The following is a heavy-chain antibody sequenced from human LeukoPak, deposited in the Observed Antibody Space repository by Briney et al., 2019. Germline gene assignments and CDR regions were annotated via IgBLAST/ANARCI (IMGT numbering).Heavy chain of an antibody. CDR1: GFTFAGYT. D-gene: IGHD6-19*01. CDR3: AKSRVAVAAPRNWFDP. V-gene: IGHV3-30*18. CDR2: ITYDGSTK. Sequence: GGSLRLSCAASGFTFAGYTMHWVRQAPGKGLEWATLITYDGSTKYYADSVKGRFTISRDNSNNTLYLQMNSLRVEDTAVYYCAKSRVAVAAPRNWFDPWGQGTLVTVSS. J-gene: IGHJ5*02.